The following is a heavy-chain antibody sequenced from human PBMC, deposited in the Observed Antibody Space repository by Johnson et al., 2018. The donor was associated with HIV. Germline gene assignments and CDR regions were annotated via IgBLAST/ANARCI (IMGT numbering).Heavy chain of an antibody. Sequence: VQLVESGGGLVEPGGSLRLSCVASGFTFTNAWMSWVRQAPGKGLEWVGRIKSKGSGGTTDYAAAVKGRFTISRDDSKDTLYLQMNSLKTEDTAVYYCTTDLASDAFDIWGQGTMVTVSS. CDR2: IKSKGSGGTT. V-gene: IGHV3-15*01. CDR3: TTDLASDAFDI. J-gene: IGHJ3*02. CDR1: GFTFTNAW.